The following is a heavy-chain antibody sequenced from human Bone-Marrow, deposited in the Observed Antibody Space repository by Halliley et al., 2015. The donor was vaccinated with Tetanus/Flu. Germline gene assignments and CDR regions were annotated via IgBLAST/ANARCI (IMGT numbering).Heavy chain of an antibody. CDR3: ARVTCKIPGCFNAPTN. D-gene: IGHD2-15*01. J-gene: IGHJ4*02. V-gene: IGHV3-33*01. CDR2: IWNDGSKE. Sequence: ALIWNDGSKEYYADSVKGRFTISRDNSNNTVFLQMNSLRAEDTAVYYCARVTCKIPGCFNAPTNWGQGTLVAVSS.